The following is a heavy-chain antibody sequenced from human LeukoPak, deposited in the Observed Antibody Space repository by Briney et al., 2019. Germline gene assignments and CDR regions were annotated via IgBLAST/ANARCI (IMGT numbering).Heavy chain of an antibody. J-gene: IGHJ5*02. CDR3: ARDLRRSLAALYNWFDP. V-gene: IGHV4-4*02. CDR1: GGSISSSNW. D-gene: IGHD2-15*01. CDR2: IYHSGST. Sequence: SETLSLTCAVSGGSISSSNWWSWVRPPPGKGLEWIGEIYHSGSTNYNPSLKSRVTISVDKSKNQFSLKLSSVTAADTAVYYCARDLRRSLAALYNWFDPWGQGTLVTVSS.